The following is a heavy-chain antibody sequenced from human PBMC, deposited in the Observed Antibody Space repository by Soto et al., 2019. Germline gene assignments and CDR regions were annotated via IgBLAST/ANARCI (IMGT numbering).Heavy chain of an antibody. D-gene: IGHD1-26*01. CDR3: ATDRRWELL. J-gene: IGHJ4*02. V-gene: IGHV3-48*03. CDR1: GFTFSSYE. CDR2: ISSSGSTM. Sequence: EVQLAESGGGLVQPGGSLRLSCAASGFTFSSYEMIWVRQAPGKGLEWVSYISSSGSTMYYADSVKGRFTISRDNAKNSLFLQMNSLKAEDTSVYYCATDRRWELLWGQGTLVTVSS.